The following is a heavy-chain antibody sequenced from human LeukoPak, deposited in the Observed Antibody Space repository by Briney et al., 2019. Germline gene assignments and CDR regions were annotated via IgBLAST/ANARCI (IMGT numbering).Heavy chain of an antibody. CDR1: GFTFSSYA. D-gene: IGHD2-15*01. CDR3: AKDGSYVGYFDY. V-gene: IGHV3-23*01. CDR2: ISGSGGST. Sequence: GGSLRLSCAASGFTFSSYAMSWVRQAQGKGLEWVSAISGSGGSTYYADSVKGRFTISRDNSKNTLYLQMNSLRAEDTAVYYCAKDGSYVGYFDYSGQGTLVTVSS. J-gene: IGHJ4*02.